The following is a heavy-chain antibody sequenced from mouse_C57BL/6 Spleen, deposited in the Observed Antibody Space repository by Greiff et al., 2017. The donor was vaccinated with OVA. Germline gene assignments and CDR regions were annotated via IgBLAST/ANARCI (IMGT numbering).Heavy chain of an antibody. CDR2: INPNNGGT. CDR1: GYTFTDYY. V-gene: IGHV1-26*01. J-gene: IGHJ1*03. Sequence: EVQLQQSGPELVKPGASVKISCKASGYTFTDYYMNWVKQSHGKSLEWIGDINPNNGGTSYNQKFKGKATLTVDKSSSTAYMELRSLTSEDSAVYYCALIYYDPSYWYFDVWGTGTTVTVSS. CDR3: ALIYYDPSYWYFDV. D-gene: IGHD2-4*01.